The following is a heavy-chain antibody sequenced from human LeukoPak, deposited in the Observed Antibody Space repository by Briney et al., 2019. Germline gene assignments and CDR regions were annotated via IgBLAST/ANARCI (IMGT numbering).Heavy chain of an antibody. D-gene: IGHD6-19*01. CDR3: ARVEGTGSGWPFDY. J-gene: IGHJ4*02. CDR1: GFTFSSYG. CDR2: IWYDGSNK. Sequence: GRSLTLSCAASGFTFSSYGMHWVRQAPGKGLEWVAVIWYDGSNKYYADSVKGRFTISRDNSKNTLYLQMNSLRAEDTAVYYCARVEGTGSGWPFDYWGQGTLVTVSS. V-gene: IGHV3-33*01.